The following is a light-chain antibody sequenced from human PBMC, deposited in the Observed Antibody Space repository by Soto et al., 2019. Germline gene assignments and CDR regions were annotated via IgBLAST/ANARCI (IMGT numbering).Light chain of an antibody. CDR1: SSDGGGYDY. V-gene: IGLV2-14*03. CDR3: SSYTSTNTVV. Sequence: QSALTQVASVSGSPGQSITISCTGTSSDGGGYDYVSWYQQHPGKAPKLMIYNVNYRPSGVSDRFSGSKSGDTASLTISGLQDEDEANYYCSSYTSTNTVVFGGGTQLTVL. CDR2: NVN. J-gene: IGLJ2*01.